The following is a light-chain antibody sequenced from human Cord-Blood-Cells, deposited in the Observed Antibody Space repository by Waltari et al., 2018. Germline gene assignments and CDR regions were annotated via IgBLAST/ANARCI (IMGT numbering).Light chain of an antibody. J-gene: IGKJ2*01. CDR1: PSVLYSYNNKYH. CDR3: QQYYSTPYT. CDR2: WAS. V-gene: IGKV4-1*01. Sequence: DIVMTQSPDSLAVSLGGRATINCKSSPSVLYSYNNKYHLAWYQQKPGQHPKLLIYWASTRESGVPDRFSGSGCGADFTLTISSLQAEDVAVYYCQQYYSTPYTFGQGTKLEIK.